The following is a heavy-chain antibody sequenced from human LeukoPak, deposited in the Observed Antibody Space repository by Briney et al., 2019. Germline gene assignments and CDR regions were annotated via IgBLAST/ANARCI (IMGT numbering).Heavy chain of an antibody. V-gene: IGHV3-7*01. J-gene: IGHJ4*02. CDR2: LNLDGSER. Sequence: GGSLRLSRALSGFTFSVHSMTWARQPPGEGLEWVANLNLDGSERIYVDFVKGRFTIARDNADNSMYLQMNSLRAEGTAVYYCGRVIARSIEHWGQGTLVTVSS. CDR1: GFTFSVHS. CDR3: GRVIARSIEH. D-gene: IGHD6-13*01.